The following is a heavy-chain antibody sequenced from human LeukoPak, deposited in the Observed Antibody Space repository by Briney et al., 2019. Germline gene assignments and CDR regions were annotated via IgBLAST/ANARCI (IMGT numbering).Heavy chain of an antibody. V-gene: IGHV4-31*03. D-gene: IGHD3-10*01. CDR1: GGSISSGGYY. CDR2: IYYSGST. Sequence: PSETLSLTCTVSGGSISSGGYYWSWIRQHPGKGLEWIGYIYYSGSTYYNPSLKSRVTISVDTSKNQFSLKLSSVTAADTAVYYWARGDRAQGSGTEGFGYWGQGNLVTVSS. CDR3: ARGDRAQGSGTEGFGY. J-gene: IGHJ4*02.